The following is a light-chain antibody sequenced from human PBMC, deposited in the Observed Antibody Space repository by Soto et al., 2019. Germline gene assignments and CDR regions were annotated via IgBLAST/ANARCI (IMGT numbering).Light chain of an antibody. CDR1: QSIRNF. V-gene: IGKV3-11*01. J-gene: IGKJ4*01. CDR2: DTS. Sequence: ETVLTQSPATLSLSPGERATLSCRASQSIRNFLAWYQQKPGQAPRLLIYDTSNRATGIPARFSGSGSGTAFTLTISSLEPEDCAVYYCQQRSRWLTFGGGTKVEIK. CDR3: QQRSRWLT.